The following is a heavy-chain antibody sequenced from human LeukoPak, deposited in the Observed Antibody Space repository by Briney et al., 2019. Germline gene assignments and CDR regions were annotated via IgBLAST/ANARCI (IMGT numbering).Heavy chain of an antibody. CDR2: IYYSGST. Sequence: PSETLSLTCTVSGGSISSSSYYWGWIRQPPGKGLEWIGSIYYSGSTYYNPSLKSRVTISVDTSKNQFSLKLSSVTAADTAVYYCARGMIDYYDSSGYDYWGQGTLVTVSS. D-gene: IGHD3-22*01. J-gene: IGHJ4*02. V-gene: IGHV4-39*07. CDR1: GGSISSSSYY. CDR3: ARGMIDYYDSSGYDY.